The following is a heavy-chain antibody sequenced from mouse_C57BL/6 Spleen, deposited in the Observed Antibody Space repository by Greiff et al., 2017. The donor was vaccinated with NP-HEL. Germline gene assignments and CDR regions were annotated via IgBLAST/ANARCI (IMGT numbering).Heavy chain of an antibody. CDR1: GFNIKDDY. D-gene: IGHD4-1*01. CDR3: TTGLGRLFAY. CDR2: IDPENGDT. V-gene: IGHV14-4*01. J-gene: IGHJ3*01. Sequence: VQLQQSGAELVRPGASVKLSCTASGFNIKDDYMHWVKQRPEQGLEWIGWIDPENGDTEYASKFQGKATITADTSSNTAYLQLSSLTSEDTAVYYCTTGLGRLFAYWGQGTLVTVSA.